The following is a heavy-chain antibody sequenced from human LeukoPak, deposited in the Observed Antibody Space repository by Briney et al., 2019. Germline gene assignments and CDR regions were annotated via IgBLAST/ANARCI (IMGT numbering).Heavy chain of an antibody. V-gene: IGHV4-59*01. CDR2: IYSSGST. D-gene: IGHD3-16*01. CDR1: GGSISGYY. Sequence: PSETLSLTCTVSGGSISGYYWSWIRQPPGKGLEWIGYIYSSGSTNYNPSLKSRVTISVDTSKNQFSLKLNSMTAADTAVYYCARDGGGLDYWGQGTLVTVSS. J-gene: IGHJ4*02. CDR3: ARDGGGLDY.